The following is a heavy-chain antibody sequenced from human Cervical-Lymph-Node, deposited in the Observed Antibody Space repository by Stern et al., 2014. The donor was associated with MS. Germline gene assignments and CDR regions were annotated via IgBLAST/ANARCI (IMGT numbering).Heavy chain of an antibody. V-gene: IGHV3-30*18. CDR3: AKERDYYESLDY. CDR2: ISYDGSKK. D-gene: IGHD3-22*01. CDR1: GFTFNSYG. J-gene: IGHJ4*02. Sequence: VQLVESGGGVVQPGRSLRLSCAASGFTFNSYGMHWVRQAPGKGLAWVAVISYDGSKKDYADSGKGRFTISRDDSKNTVYLQMNSLRPEDTGVFYCAKERDYYESLDYWGQGALVTVSS.